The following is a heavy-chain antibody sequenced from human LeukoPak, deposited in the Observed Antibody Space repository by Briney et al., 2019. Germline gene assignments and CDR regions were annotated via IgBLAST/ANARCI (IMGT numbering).Heavy chain of an antibody. D-gene: IGHD3-3*01. Sequence: GGSLRLSCVASGFTFGKYWMSWVRQAPGKGLEWVANIKLDGSEKNYVDSVKGRFTISRDNTKNSLYLQMNSLRAEDTAVFYCARDQYDTWSQRGNFDSWGQGTLVIVSS. CDR2: IKLDGSEK. V-gene: IGHV3-7*03. J-gene: IGHJ4*02. CDR1: GFTFGKYW. CDR3: ARDQYDTWSQRGNFDS.